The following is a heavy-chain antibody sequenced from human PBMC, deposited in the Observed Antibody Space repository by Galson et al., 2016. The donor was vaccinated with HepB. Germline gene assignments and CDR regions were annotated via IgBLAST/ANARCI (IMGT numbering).Heavy chain of an antibody. V-gene: IGHV4-59*01. CDR3: AGGSDYVADY. D-gene: IGHD4-17*01. CDR2: IYDSGSS. J-gene: IGHJ4*02. Sequence: ETLSLTCTVSGGSISRYYWSWIRQPPGKGLEWIGHIYDSGSSNYNPSLKSRVTISLDTSKNQFSLKLSSVTAADTAIYFCAGGSDYVADYWGQGTLVTVSS. CDR1: GGSISRYY.